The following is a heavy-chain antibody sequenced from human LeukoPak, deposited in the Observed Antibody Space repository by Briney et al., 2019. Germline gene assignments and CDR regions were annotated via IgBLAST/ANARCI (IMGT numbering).Heavy chain of an antibody. Sequence: ASVKVSCKASGYTFSDYYIHWVRQAPGQGLEWMGWINPNSGGTNYAQNFQGRVTMTRDTSIITAYMELSSLRSDDTAVYFCARGSYDSSDYEYFQPWGQGTLVTVSS. V-gene: IGHV1-2*02. J-gene: IGHJ1*01. CDR3: ARGSYDSSDYEYFQP. D-gene: IGHD3-22*01. CDR2: INPNSGGT. CDR1: GYTFSDYY.